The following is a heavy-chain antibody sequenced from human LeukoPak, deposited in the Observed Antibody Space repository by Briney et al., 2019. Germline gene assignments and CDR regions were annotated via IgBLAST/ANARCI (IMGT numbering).Heavy chain of an antibody. CDR1: GFTFSNYN. V-gene: IGHV3-48*01. D-gene: IGHD3-3*01. Sequence: GGSLRLSCAASGFTFSNYNMNWVRRAPGKGLEWVSYIGSSGTTRYYADSVKGRFTISRNNAKNSLYLQMNRLRVEDTAVYYCARDGVVFPLNLFDPWGQGTLVTVSS. CDR3: ARDGVVFPLNLFDP. J-gene: IGHJ5*02. CDR2: IGSSGTTR.